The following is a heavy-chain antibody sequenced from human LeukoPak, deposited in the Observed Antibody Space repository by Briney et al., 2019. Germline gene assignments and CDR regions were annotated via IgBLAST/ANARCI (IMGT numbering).Heavy chain of an antibody. Sequence: SVKVSCKASGGTFSSYAISWVRQAAGQGLEWMGGVSPMFATANYEPKFQDRVTITADESTSTAYMELSSLRSEDTAVYYCATHGLGYDSSGYVDYWGQGTLVTVSS. CDR2: VSPMFATA. CDR3: ATHGLGYDSSGYVDY. D-gene: IGHD3-22*01. V-gene: IGHV1-69*01. J-gene: IGHJ4*02. CDR1: GGTFSSYA.